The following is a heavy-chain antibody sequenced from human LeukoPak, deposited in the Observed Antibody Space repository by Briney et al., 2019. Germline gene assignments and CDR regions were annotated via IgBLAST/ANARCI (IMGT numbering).Heavy chain of an antibody. CDR2: ITGSGSRT. Sequence: GGSLRLSCEASGFTFSTYSMNWVRQAPGKGLEWVSSITGSGSRTYYADSVKGRFTISRDNFENKLYLQMDTLRAEDTAIYYCAKDRSRWEQLEGSDYWGQGTLVTVSS. D-gene: IGHD1-26*01. CDR3: AKDRSRWEQLEGSDY. V-gene: IGHV3-23*01. J-gene: IGHJ4*02. CDR1: GFTFSTYS.